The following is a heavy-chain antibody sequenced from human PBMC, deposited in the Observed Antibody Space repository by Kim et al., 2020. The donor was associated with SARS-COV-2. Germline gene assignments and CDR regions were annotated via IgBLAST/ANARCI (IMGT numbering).Heavy chain of an antibody. CDR1: GGSFSGYY. D-gene: IGHD3-10*01. Sequence: SETLSLTCAVYGGSFSGYYWSWIRQPPGKGLEWIGEINHSGSTNYNPSLKSRVTISVDTSKNQFSLKLSSVTAADTAVYYCARGYGSGSKVPYYFDYWGQGTLVTVSS. CDR3: ARGYGSGSKVPYYFDY. CDR2: INHSGST. J-gene: IGHJ4*02. V-gene: IGHV4-34*01.